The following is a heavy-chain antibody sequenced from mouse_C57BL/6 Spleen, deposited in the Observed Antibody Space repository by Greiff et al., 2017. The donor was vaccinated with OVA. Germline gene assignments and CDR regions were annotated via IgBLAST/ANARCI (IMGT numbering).Heavy chain of an antibody. CDR2: IDPEDGEN. Sequence: VQLQQSGAELVKPGASVKLSCTASGFNIKDYYMHWVKQRTEQGLEWIGRIDPEDGENKYAPKFQGKANITADTSSNTAYLQLSSLTSEDTAVYYCARSILYYYGSSYEDYWGQGTTLTVSS. J-gene: IGHJ2*01. CDR3: ARSILYYYGSSYEDY. CDR1: GFNIKDYY. D-gene: IGHD1-1*01. V-gene: IGHV14-2*01.